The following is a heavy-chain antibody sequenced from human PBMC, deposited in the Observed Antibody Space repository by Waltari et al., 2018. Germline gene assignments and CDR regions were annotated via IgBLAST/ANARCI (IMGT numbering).Heavy chain of an antibody. V-gene: IGHV4-59*11. D-gene: IGHD6-13*01. Sequence: QVQLQESGPGLVKPSETLSLTCTVSGGSISSHYWRWIRQPPGKGLEWIGYIYYSGSTNYNPSLKSRVTISVDTSKNQFSLKLSSVTAADTAVYYCARFYSSSSVDYWGQGTLVTVSS. CDR3: ARFYSSSSVDY. CDR1: GGSISSHY. J-gene: IGHJ4*02. CDR2: IYYSGST.